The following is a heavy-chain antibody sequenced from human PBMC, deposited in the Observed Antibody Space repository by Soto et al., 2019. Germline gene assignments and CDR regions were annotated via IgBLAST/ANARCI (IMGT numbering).Heavy chain of an antibody. J-gene: IGHJ4*02. CDR2: ISGSGGST. D-gene: IGHD3-10*01. V-gene: IGHV3-23*01. CDR1: GFTFSSYA. CDR3: AKTHGSGSYYITFFDY. Sequence: EVQLLESGGGLVQPGGSLRLSCAASGFTFSSYAMSWVRQAPGKGLEWVSAISGSGGSTYYADSVKGRFTISRDNSKNTLYLQMHSLSAEDTAVYYCAKTHGSGSYYITFFDYWGQGTLVTVSS.